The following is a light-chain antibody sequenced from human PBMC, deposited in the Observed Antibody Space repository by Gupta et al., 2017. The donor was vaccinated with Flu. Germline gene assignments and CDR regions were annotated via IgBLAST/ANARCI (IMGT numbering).Light chain of an antibody. Sequence: SSVAASVGDRVNITWRASTGISSWLAWYQQKPGKAPKLLIYAASSLQSAVPSRLSGSGYGTDFTLTISSRQPEDFATYYCQQANSFPPITFGHGTKVDIK. CDR1: TGISSW. J-gene: IGKJ3*01. CDR2: AAS. V-gene: IGKV1-12*01. CDR3: QQANSFPPIT.